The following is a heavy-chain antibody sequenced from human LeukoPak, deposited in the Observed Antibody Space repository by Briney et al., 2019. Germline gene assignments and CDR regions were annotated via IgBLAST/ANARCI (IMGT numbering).Heavy chain of an antibody. J-gene: IGHJ4*02. D-gene: IGHD2-2*01. V-gene: IGHV3-23*01. CDR3: ARSFRPCSSTSCYFSFDF. Sequence: GGSLRLSCAASGFTFSSYAMNWVRQAPGKGLDWVSSIHANDGNTYYAESVKGRFTISRDNSKDTLYLQVNSLRAEDTAAYYCARSFRPCSSTSCYFSFDFWGQGIQVAVSS. CDR1: GFTFSSYA. CDR2: IHANDGNT.